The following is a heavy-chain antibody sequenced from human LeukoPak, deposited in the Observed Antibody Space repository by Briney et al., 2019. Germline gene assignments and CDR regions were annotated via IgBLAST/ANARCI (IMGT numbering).Heavy chain of an antibody. V-gene: IGHV1-18*04. Sequence: GASVKVSCKASGYTFTGYYMHWVRQAPGQGLEWMGWISAYNGNTNYAQKLQGRVTMTTDTSTSTAYMELRSLRSDDTAVYYCARDRIYGSGSYYRVENWFDPWGQGTLVTVSS. CDR2: ISAYNGNT. CDR1: GYTFTGYY. D-gene: IGHD3-10*01. CDR3: ARDRIYGSGSYYRVENWFDP. J-gene: IGHJ5*02.